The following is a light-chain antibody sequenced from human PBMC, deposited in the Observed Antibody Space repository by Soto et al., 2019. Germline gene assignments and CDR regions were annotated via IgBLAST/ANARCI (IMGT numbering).Light chain of an antibody. CDR2: GAS. CDR3: QQYVTSRIT. Sequence: EIVLTQSPGTLSLSPGERATLSCRASQSVSSSYLAWYQQKPGQAPRLLIYGASSRATGIPDKFSGGGSGTDFTLTISRLEPEDVAVYYCQQYVTSRITFGPGTKVDIK. J-gene: IGKJ3*01. V-gene: IGKV3-20*01. CDR1: QSVSSSY.